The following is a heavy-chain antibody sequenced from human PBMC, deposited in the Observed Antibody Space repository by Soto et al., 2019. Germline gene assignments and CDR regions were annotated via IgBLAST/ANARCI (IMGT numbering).Heavy chain of an antibody. D-gene: IGHD6-19*01. CDR1: GGSFSGYY. J-gene: IGHJ4*02. V-gene: IGHV4-59*01. CDR2: MYYTGNT. Sequence: SETLSLTCAVYGGSFSGYYWSWIRQPPGKGLEWIGYMYYTGNTNYNPSLKSRVTISVDTSKNQFSLKVTSVTAADTAVYYCARASGSGWYYFDSWGPGTLVTVSS. CDR3: ARASGSGWYYFDS.